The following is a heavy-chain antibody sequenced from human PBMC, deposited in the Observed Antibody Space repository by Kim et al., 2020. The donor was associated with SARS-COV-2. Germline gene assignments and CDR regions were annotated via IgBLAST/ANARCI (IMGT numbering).Heavy chain of an antibody. V-gene: IGHV1-69*13. J-gene: IGHJ5*02. CDR2: IIPIFGTA. CDR1: GGTFSSYA. D-gene: IGHD3-3*01. CDR3: ARDSITIFGVVIIGGGNWCDP. Sequence: SVKVSCKASGGTFSSYAISWVRQAPGQGLEWMGGIIPIFGTANYAQKFQGRVTITADESTSTAYMELSSLRSEDTAVYYCARDSITIFGVVIIGGGNWCDPCGQGTLVTVSS.